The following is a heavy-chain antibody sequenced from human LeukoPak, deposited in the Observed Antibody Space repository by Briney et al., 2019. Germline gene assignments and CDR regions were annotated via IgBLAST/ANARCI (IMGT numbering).Heavy chain of an antibody. CDR1: ASRFSIFT. D-gene: IGHD6-19*01. Sequence: GRSLRLSCAASASRFSIFTMSWVRQAPRKGLEWSSTINYNGDSTYYADSVKGRFTISRDNSNNTVFLQMNSLSAEDTAVYYCAKDGLCPDVCPTEIAVSGYFDSWGQGILITVSS. V-gene: IGHV3-23*01. J-gene: IGHJ4*02. CDR2: INYNGDST. CDR3: AKDGLCPDVCPTEIAVSGYFDS.